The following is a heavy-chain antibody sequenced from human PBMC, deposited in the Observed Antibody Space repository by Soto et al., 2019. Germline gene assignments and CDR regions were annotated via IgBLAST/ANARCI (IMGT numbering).Heavy chain of an antibody. J-gene: IGHJ4*02. CDR3: ARLLSDYGDYVDYFDY. D-gene: IGHD4-17*01. CDR2: IYYSGST. CDR1: GGSVRSGSYY. Sequence: TCTVSGGSVRSGSYYWSWIRQPPGKGLEWIGYIYYSGSTNYNPSLKSRVTISVDTSKNQFSLKLSSVTAADTAVYYCARLLSDYGDYVDYFDYWGQGPLVTVSS. V-gene: IGHV4-61*01.